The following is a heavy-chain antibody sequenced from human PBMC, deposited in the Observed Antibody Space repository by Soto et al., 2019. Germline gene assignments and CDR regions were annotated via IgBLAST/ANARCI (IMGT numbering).Heavy chain of an antibody. Sequence: ASVKVSCKASGYTFTGDYIQWVRQVPGQGFEWMGWINPNTGGTNYAQKFQGWVTMTRDTSISTAYMELNRLTSDDTAIYFCAKDQGPTSGTSGNGLHVWGQGTTVTVSS. CDR1: GYTFTGDY. J-gene: IGHJ6*02. CDR3: AKDQGPTSGTSGNGLHV. D-gene: IGHD2-15*01. V-gene: IGHV1-2*04. CDR2: INPNTGGT.